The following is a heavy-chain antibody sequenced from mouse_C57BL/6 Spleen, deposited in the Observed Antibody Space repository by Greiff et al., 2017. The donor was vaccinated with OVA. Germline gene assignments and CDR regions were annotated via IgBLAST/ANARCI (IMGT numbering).Heavy chain of an antibody. J-gene: IGHJ4*01. Sequence: QVQLQQPGTELVKPGASVKLSCKASGYTFTSYWMHWVKQRPGQGLEWIGNINPSNGGTNYNEKFKSKATLTVDKSSSTAYMPLSSLTSEDSAVNYCARDGSRYAMDYWGQGTSVTVSS. CDR2: INPSNGGT. V-gene: IGHV1-53*01. CDR1: GYTFTSYW. D-gene: IGHD1-1*02. CDR3: ARDGSRYAMDY.